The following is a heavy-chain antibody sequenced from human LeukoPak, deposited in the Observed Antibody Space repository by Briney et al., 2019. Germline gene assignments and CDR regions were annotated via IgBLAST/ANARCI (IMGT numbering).Heavy chain of an antibody. CDR2: IKSNADGGTP. CDR1: GFSFMNTW. Sequence: GGSLRLSCAASGFSFMNTWMIWVRQAPGKGLEWVGRIKSNADGGTPDYAAPARGRFTISRDDSKNTLYLQMNSLKTEDTAVYYCTTFYHEYSPYWGRGTLVTVSS. D-gene: IGHD2/OR15-2a*01. J-gene: IGHJ4*02. CDR3: TTFYHEYSPY. V-gene: IGHV3-15*01.